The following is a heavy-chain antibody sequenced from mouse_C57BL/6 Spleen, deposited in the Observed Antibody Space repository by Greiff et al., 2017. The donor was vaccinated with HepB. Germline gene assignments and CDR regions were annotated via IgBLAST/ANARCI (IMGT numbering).Heavy chain of an antibody. V-gene: IGHV5-17*01. CDR3: GRRRLHHYYAMDY. Sequence: EVQGVESGGGLVKPGGSLKLSCAASGFTFSDYGMHWVRQAPEKGLEWVAYISSGSSTIYYADTVKGRFTIARDNAKNTLFLQMTSLRSEDTAMYYCGRRRLHHYYAMDYWGQGTSVTVSS. CDR2: ISSGSSTI. J-gene: IGHJ4*01. CDR1: GFTFSDYG. D-gene: IGHD2-13*01.